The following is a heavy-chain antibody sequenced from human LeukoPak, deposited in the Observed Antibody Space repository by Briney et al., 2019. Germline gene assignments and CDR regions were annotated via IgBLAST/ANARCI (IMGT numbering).Heavy chain of an antibody. CDR1: GGTFSSYA. J-gene: IGHJ4*02. D-gene: IGHD2-2*01. Sequence: VASVTVSSKASGGTFSSYAISWVRQAPGQGLEWMGGIIPIFGTANYAQKFQGRVTITTDESTSTAYMELSSLRSEDTAVYYCASSDPNIVVVPAARDYYFDYWGQGTLVTVSS. CDR3: ASSDPNIVVVPAARDYYFDY. CDR2: IIPIFGTA. V-gene: IGHV1-69*05.